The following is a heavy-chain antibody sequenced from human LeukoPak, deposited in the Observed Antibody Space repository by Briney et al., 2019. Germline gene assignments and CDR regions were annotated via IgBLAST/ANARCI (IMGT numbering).Heavy chain of an antibody. CDR3: ARQRRDDGSRYSWFDP. Sequence: GGSLRLSCAASGFTFSSYWMTWVRQAPGKGLEWVADIKQDGSEKDYVDSVKGRFTISRDNAKNSLDLQMNNLRVEDTAVYYCARQRRDDGSRYSWFDPWGQGTLVTVSS. CDR1: GFTFSSYW. V-gene: IGHV3-7*01. CDR2: IKQDGSEK. D-gene: IGHD3-22*01. J-gene: IGHJ5*02.